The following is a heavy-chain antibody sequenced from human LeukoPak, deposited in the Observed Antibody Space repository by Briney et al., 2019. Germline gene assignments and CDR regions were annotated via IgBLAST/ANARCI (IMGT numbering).Heavy chain of an antibody. CDR2: IYYSGST. CDR1: GGSISSYY. CDR3: ARDSGYSSGWYIDY. Sequence: PSETLSLTCTVSGGSISSYYWSWIRQPPGKGLEWVGYIYYSGSTNYNPSLKSRVTISVDTSKNQFSLKLSSVTAADPAVYYCARDSGYSSGWYIDYWGQGTLVTVSS. J-gene: IGHJ4*02. D-gene: IGHD6-19*01. V-gene: IGHV4-59*01.